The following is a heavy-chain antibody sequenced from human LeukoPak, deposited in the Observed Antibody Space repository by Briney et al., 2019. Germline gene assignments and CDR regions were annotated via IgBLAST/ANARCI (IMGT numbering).Heavy chain of an antibody. J-gene: IGHJ4*02. D-gene: IGHD3-22*01. CDR1: GYTFTAYY. Sequence: GASVKVSCKASGYTFTAYYMHWVRQAPGQGLEWMGWINPNSGGTNYAQKFQGRVTMTRDTSISTAYMELNSLISDDTAVYYCARDDYYYENSGPGDWGQGTLVTVSS. V-gene: IGHV1-2*02. CDR2: INPNSGGT. CDR3: ARDDYYYENSGPGD.